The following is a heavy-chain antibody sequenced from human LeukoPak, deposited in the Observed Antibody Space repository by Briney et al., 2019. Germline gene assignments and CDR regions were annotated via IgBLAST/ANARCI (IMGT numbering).Heavy chain of an antibody. CDR2: IYHSGST. D-gene: IGHD3-3*01. J-gene: IGHJ3*02. Sequence: ASQTLSLTCTVSGGSISSGGCYWSWIRQPAGKGMQWIGYIYHSGSTYYNPSLKSRVTISVDRSKNQFSLKLSSVTAADTAVYYCARATKSEDFGVVNDAFDIWGQGRLVTVSS. V-gene: IGHV4-30-2*01. CDR1: GGSISSGGCY. CDR3: ARATKSEDFGVVNDAFDI.